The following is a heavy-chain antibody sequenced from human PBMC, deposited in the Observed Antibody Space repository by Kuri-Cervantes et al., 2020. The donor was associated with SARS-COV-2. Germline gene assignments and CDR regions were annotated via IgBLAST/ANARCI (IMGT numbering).Heavy chain of an antibody. Sequence: LRLSCAISGDSVSSNSAAWDWIRQSPSRGLEWLGRTYYRSRWYDDYAVSVKSRITINPDTSKNQFSLLLNSVTPEDTAVYYCARGDAFDIWGQGTMVTVSS. CDR2: TYYRSRWYD. CDR1: GDSVSSNSAA. V-gene: IGHV6-1*01. CDR3: ARGDAFDI. J-gene: IGHJ3*02.